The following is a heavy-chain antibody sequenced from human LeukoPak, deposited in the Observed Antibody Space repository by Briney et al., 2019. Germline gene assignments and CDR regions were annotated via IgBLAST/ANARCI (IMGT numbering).Heavy chain of an antibody. D-gene: IGHD6-13*01. J-gene: IGHJ4*02. CDR3: ARGEGGILAAPENC. Sequence: GGSLRLSCGTYGFSVTSNYMSWVRQAPGRGLEWVSVIYSDGRTFYVDSVKGRFTISRDKSKNTLYLQMNSLRAEDTAMYYCARGEGGILAAPENCWGQGTLVTVAS. CDR2: IYSDGRT. CDR1: GFSVTSNY. V-gene: IGHV3-53*01.